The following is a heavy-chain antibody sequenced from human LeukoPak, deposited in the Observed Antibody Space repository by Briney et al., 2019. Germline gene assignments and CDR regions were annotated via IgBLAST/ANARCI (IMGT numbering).Heavy chain of an antibody. CDR3: ARDRLVVVPAAYYYYGMDV. D-gene: IGHD2-2*01. Sequence: PGRSLRLSCAASGFTFSSYGMHWVRQAPGKGLEWVAVIWYDGSNKYYADSVKGRFTISRDNSKNTLYLQMNSLRAEDTAVYYCARDRLVVVPAAYYYYGMDVWGQGTTVTVSS. CDR2: IWYDGSNK. CDR1: GFTFSSYG. J-gene: IGHJ6*02. V-gene: IGHV3-33*01.